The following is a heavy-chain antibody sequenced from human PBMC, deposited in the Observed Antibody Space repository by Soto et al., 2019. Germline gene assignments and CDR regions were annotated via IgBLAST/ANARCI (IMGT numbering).Heavy chain of an antibody. D-gene: IGHD3-3*01. Sequence: ETLSLTCAVYGGSFSGYYWSWIRQPPGKGLEWIGEINHSGSTNYNPSLKSRVTISVDTSKNQFSLKLSSVTAADTAVYYCARGPITIFGVVIMRYGMDVWGQGTTVTVSS. J-gene: IGHJ6*02. CDR1: GGSFSGYY. CDR2: INHSGST. V-gene: IGHV4-34*01. CDR3: ARGPITIFGVVIMRYGMDV.